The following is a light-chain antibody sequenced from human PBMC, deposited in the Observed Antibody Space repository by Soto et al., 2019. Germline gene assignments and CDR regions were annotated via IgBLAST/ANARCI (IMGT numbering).Light chain of an antibody. Sequence: DIQMTQSPSSLSASVGDRVTITCRASRSISNYLNWYQQKPGKAPKLLIYAASSLQSGVPSRFSGSGSGADFTLTISSLQPEDFATYYCHQRYNTPLTFGGGTKVEIK. CDR3: HQRYNTPLT. CDR1: RSISNY. V-gene: IGKV1-39*01. CDR2: AAS. J-gene: IGKJ4*01.